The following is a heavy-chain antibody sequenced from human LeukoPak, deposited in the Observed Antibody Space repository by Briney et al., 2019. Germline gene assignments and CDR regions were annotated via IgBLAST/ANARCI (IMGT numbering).Heavy chain of an antibody. CDR3: ARDLPRMWFGELLFGY. D-gene: IGHD3-10*01. CDR2: ISYDGSNK. J-gene: IGHJ4*02. CDR1: GFTFSSYA. Sequence: GGSLRLSCAASGFTFSSYAMHWVRQAPGKGLEGVAVISYDGSNKYYADSVKGRFTISRDNSKNTLYLQMNSLRAEDTAVYYCARDLPRMWFGELLFGYWGQGTLVTVSS. V-gene: IGHV3-30-3*01.